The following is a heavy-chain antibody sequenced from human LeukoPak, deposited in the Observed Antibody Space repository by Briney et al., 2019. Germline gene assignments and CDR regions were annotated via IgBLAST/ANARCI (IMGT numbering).Heavy chain of an antibody. J-gene: IGHJ6*04. CDR3: AELGITMIGGV. D-gene: IGHD3-10*02. CDR2: IRGDGVTT. CDR1: GFAFRSHG. Sequence: PGGSLRLSCAASGFAFRSHGMNWVRQAPGKGLEWVSGIRGDGVTTYYADSVKGRFTISRDNAKNSLYLQMNSLRAEDTAVYYCAELGITMIGGVRGKGTTVTISS. V-gene: IGHV3-48*03.